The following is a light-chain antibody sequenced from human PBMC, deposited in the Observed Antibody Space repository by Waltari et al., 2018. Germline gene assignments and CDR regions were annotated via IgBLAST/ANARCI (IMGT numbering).Light chain of an antibody. CDR3: CSYVDDDSVV. CDR2: DVT. Sequence: QSALTQPAFISGSPGQSVTVSCTGTSSDIGRYNFVSWYQHHPGKAPKLIIYDVTKRPPGVSYRFAGSKSGITASLTISGLQAEDEGHYYCCSYVDDDSVVFGGGTKLTVL. CDR1: SSDIGRYNF. V-gene: IGLV2-23*02. J-gene: IGLJ2*01.